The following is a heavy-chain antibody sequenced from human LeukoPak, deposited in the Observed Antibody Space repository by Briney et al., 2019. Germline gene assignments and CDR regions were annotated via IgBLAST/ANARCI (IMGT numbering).Heavy chain of an antibody. Sequence: ASVKVSCKVSGYTLTKLSMHWVRQAPGKGLEWMGGFDPEDGETIYAQEFQGRVTMTEDTSTDTAYMELSSLRSEDTAVYYCATHDSSAYYRTFDYWGQGTLVTVSS. D-gene: IGHD3-22*01. V-gene: IGHV1-24*01. J-gene: IGHJ4*02. CDR3: ATHDSSAYYRTFDY. CDR2: FDPEDGET. CDR1: GYTLTKLS.